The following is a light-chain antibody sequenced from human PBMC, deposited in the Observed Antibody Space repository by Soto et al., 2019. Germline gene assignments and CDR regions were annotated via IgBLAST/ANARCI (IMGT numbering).Light chain of an antibody. Sequence: QSVLTQPASVSGSPGQSITISCTGTSSDVGGYNYVSWYQQHPGKAPKLMIYEVSNRPSGVSNRFSGSKSGNTASLTISGLRVEDEADYYCSSYTSSSSYVFGTGTKLTVL. J-gene: IGLJ1*01. CDR3: SSYTSSSSYV. CDR1: SSDVGGYNY. V-gene: IGLV2-14*01. CDR2: EVS.